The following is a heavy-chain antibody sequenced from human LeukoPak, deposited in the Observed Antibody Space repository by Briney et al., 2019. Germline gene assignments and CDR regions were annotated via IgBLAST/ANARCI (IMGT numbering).Heavy chain of an antibody. CDR2: ISGSGGST. J-gene: IGHJ4*02. D-gene: IGHD1-26*01. Sequence: GGSLRLSCAASGFTFTYAYMSWVRQAPGKGLEWVSAISGSGGSTYYADSVKGRFTICRDNSKNPLYLHMNSLNTDDTAVYYCANFSLLGASNCGQATLVTVSS. CDR3: ANFSLLGASN. CDR1: GFTFTYAY. V-gene: IGHV3-23*01.